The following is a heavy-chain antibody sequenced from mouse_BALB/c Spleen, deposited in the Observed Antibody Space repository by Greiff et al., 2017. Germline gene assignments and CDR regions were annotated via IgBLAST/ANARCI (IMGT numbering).Heavy chain of an antibody. V-gene: IGHV1-7*01. J-gene: IGHJ3*01. CDR3: ARGETMITTRGFAY. CDR1: GYTFTSYW. D-gene: IGHD2-4*01. CDR2: INPSTGYT. Sequence: QVQLKESGAELAKPGASVKMSCKASGYTFTSYWMHWVKQRPGQGLEWIGYINPSTGYTEYNQKFKDKATLTADKSSSTAYMQLSSLTSEDSAVYYCARGETMITTRGFAYWGQGTLVTVSA.